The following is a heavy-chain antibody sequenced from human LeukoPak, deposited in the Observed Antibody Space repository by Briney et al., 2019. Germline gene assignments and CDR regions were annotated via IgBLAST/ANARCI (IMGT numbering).Heavy chain of an antibody. D-gene: IGHD3-22*01. V-gene: IGHV4-59*01. J-gene: IGHJ4*02. CDR2: IHYSGST. Sequence: PSETLSLTCTVSGGSISSYYWSWIRQPPGKGLEWIGNIHYSGSTNYNPSLKSRVTISVDTSKNQFSLKLSSVTAADTAVYYCARDNPHYYDSSGPLGYWGQGTLVTVSS. CDR1: GGSISSYY. CDR3: ARDNPHYYDSSGPLGY.